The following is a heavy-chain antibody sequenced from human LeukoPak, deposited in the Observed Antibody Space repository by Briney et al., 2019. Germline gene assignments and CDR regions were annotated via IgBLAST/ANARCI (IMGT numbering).Heavy chain of an antibody. Sequence: GGSLRLSCAASGFTFSNYAMTWVRHAPGKGLEWVSYITGSGDTTFYADSAKGRFTVSRDNSKNILYLQMNSLRVEDTAVYHCTRYDSSRFDPWGQGTLVIVSS. D-gene: IGHD3-3*01. CDR2: ITGSGDTT. CDR1: GFTFSNYA. J-gene: IGHJ5*02. V-gene: IGHV3-23*01. CDR3: TRYDSSRFDP.